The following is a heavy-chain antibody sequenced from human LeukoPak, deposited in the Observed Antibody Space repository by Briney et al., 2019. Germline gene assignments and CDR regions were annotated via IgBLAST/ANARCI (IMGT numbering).Heavy chain of an antibody. J-gene: IGHJ3*02. CDR1: GFTFSSYW. D-gene: IGHD3-3*01. CDR3: ARVVYYDFRSGYSAFDI. Sequence: GGSLRLSCAASGFTFSSYWMSWVRQAPGKGLEWVANIKQDGSEKYYVDSVKGRFTISRDNAKNSLYLQMNSLRAEDTAVYCCARVVYYDFRSGYSAFDIWGQGTMVTVSS. CDR2: IKQDGSEK. V-gene: IGHV3-7*01.